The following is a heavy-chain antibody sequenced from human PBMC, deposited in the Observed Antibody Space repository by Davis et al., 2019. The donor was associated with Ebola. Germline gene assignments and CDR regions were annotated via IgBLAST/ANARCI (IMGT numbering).Heavy chain of an antibody. CDR1: AYTFTSYY. J-gene: IGHJ4*02. V-gene: IGHV1-46*03. D-gene: IGHD3-22*01. CDR2: INPSGGST. CDR3: ARGYDSSGYRY. Sequence: ASVKVSCKASAYTFTSYYMHLVRQAPGQGLEWMGLINPSGGSTSYAQKFQGRVAMTRDTSTSTVYMELSSLRSEDTAVYYCARGYDSSGYRYWGQGTLVTVSS.